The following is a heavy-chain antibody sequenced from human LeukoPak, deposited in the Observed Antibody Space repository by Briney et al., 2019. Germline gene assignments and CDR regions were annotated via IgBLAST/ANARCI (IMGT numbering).Heavy chain of an antibody. Sequence: PSETLCLTCAVSGYSISSGYYWGWIRPPPGKGLEWIGSIYHSGSTYYNPSLKSRVTISVDTSKNQFSLKLSSVTAADTAVYYCARPKRRGYSYGLAFDIWGQGTMVTVSS. CDR1: GYSISSGYY. CDR2: IYHSGST. V-gene: IGHV4-38-2*01. CDR3: ARPKRRGYSYGLAFDI. D-gene: IGHD5-18*01. J-gene: IGHJ3*02.